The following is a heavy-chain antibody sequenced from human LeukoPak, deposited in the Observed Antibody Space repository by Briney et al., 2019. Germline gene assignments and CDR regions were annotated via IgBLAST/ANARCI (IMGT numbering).Heavy chain of an antibody. J-gene: IGHJ1*01. V-gene: IGHV3-23*01. CDR2: ISGSGGST. Sequence: PGGSLRLSCAASGFTFSSYAVSWVRQAPGKGLEWVSAISGSGGSTYYADSVKGRFTISRDNSKNTLYLQMNSLRAEDTAVYYCAKDVGSSSWYGYFQHWGQGTLVTVSS. CDR3: AKDVGSSSWYGYFQH. D-gene: IGHD6-13*01. CDR1: GFTFSSYA.